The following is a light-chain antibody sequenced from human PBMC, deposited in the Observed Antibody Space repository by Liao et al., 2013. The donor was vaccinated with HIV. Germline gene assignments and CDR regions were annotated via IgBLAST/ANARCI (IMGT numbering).Light chain of an antibody. J-gene: IGLJ2*01. CDR3: QAWDSSTTVV. V-gene: IGLV3-1*01. Sequence: SYVLTQPPSVSVAPGKTARITCGGNNVGGKSLHWYQQKPGQSPVLVIYQDTKRPSGIPERFSGSNSGNTATLTISGTQAMDEADYYCQAWDSSTTVVFGGGTKLTVL. CDR1: NVGGKS. CDR2: QDT.